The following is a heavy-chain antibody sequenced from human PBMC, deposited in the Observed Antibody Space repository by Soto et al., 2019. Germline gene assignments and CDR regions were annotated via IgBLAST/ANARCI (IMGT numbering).Heavy chain of an antibody. CDR2: TIPISGTA. J-gene: IGHJ6*02. V-gene: IGHV1-69*01. CDR1: GGTFSRYP. CDR3: ARERSVGYCSTTTCPRPFYYFGMGV. D-gene: IGHD2-2*01. Sequence: QVQLVQSGAEVKKPGSSVKVSCKASGGTFSRYPISWVRQAPGQGLEWMGGTIPISGTADCAPKFQGRVTINPDESTSTGYMELRSLTSEDTAVYYCARERSVGYCSTTTCPRPFYYFGMGVWGQGTTVTVSS.